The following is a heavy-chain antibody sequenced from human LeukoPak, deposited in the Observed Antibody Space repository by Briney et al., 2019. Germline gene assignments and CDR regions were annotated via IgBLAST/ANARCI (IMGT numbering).Heavy chain of an antibody. Sequence: PSETLSLTCAVYGGSFSGYYWSWIRQPPGKRLEWIGEINHSGSTNYNPSLKSRVTISVDTSKNQFSLKLSSVTAADTAVYYCARGRDYYDSSGYTLDYWGQGTLATVSS. D-gene: IGHD3-22*01. J-gene: IGHJ4*02. CDR1: GGSFSGYY. CDR2: INHSGST. V-gene: IGHV4-34*01. CDR3: ARGRDYYDSSGYTLDY.